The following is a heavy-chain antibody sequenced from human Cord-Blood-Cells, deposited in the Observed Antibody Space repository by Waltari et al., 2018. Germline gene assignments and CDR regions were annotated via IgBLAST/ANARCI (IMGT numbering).Heavy chain of an antibody. D-gene: IGHD1-26*01. J-gene: IGHJ4*02. CDR1: GFTVSSHA. Sequence: EVQLLESGGGLVQLGGSLRPSGAASGFTVSSHAMSWARQAPGKGLEWVSAISGSGGSTYYADSVKGRFTISRDNSKNTLYLQMNSLRAEDTAVYYCAKGEGGYSGSYYYWGQGTLVTVSS. CDR2: ISGSGGST. V-gene: IGHV3-23*01. CDR3: AKGEGGYSGSYYY.